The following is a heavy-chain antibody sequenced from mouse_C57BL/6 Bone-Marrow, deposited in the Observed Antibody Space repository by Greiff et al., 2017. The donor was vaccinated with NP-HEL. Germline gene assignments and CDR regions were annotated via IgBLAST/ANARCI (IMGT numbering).Heavy chain of an antibody. CDR1: GYTFTSYW. Sequence: QVQLQQPGAELVKPGASVKVSCKASGYTFTSYWMHWVKQRPGQGLEWIGRIHPSDSDTNYNQKFKGKATLTVDKSSSTAYMKLSSLTSEDSAVYYCAIWGGRYDGYFWYFDVWGTGTTVTVSS. CDR2: IHPSDSDT. J-gene: IGHJ1*03. V-gene: IGHV1-74*01. CDR3: AIWGGRYDGYFWYFDV. D-gene: IGHD2-3*01.